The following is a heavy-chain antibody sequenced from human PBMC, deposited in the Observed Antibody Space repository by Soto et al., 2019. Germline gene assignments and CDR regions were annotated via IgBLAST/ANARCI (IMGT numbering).Heavy chain of an antibody. CDR2: INHSGST. CDR3: ARGKKDDDFWNDYFMGPFDI. CDR1: GGSFTAYL. Sequence: QVQVQQWGAGLLKPSETRSLTCAVHGGSFTAYLWSWIRQPPGKGLEWIGAINHSGSTKYNPSLKSRVTISVDTSKNQFSLKLTSVTAADTAVYYCARGKKDDDFWNDYFMGPFDIWGLGTTVTVSS. D-gene: IGHD3-3*01. V-gene: IGHV4-34*01. J-gene: IGHJ3*02.